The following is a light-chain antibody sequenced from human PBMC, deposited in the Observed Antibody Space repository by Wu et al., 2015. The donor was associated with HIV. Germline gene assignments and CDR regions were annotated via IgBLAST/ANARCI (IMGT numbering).Light chain of an antibody. CDR2: GAS. J-gene: IGKJ1*01. CDR3: QQYYYSPHA. CDR1: QSVRSSY. Sequence: EIVLTQSPGTLSLSPGERATLSCRASQSVRSSYLAWYQQKPGQAPRLLIYGASSRATGIPDRFSGSGSGTDFTLTISRLEPEDFAVYYCQQYYYSPHAFGQGTKVEIK. V-gene: IGKV3-20*01.